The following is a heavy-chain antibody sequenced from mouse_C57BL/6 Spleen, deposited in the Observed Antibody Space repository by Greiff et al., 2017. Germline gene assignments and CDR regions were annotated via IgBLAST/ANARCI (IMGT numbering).Heavy chain of an antibody. V-gene: IGHV5-16*01. Sequence: EVQLVESEGGLVQPGSSMKLSCTASGFTFSDYYMAWVRQVPEKGLEWVANINYDGSSTYYLDSLKSRFIISRDNAKNILYLQMSSLKSEDTATYYCARDPPDYYGSSYWYFDVWGTGTTVTVSS. CDR3: ARDPPDYYGSSYWYFDV. J-gene: IGHJ1*03. CDR1: GFTFSDYY. CDR2: INYDGSST. D-gene: IGHD1-1*01.